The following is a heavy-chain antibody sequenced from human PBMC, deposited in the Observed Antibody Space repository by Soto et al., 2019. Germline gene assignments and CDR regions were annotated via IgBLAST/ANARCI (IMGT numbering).Heavy chain of an antibody. V-gene: IGHV3-48*01. J-gene: IGHJ4*02. CDR1: GFTFSSYS. CDR2: ISSSSSTI. Sequence: GGSLRLSCAASGFTFSSYSMNWVRQAPGKGLEWVSYISSSSSTIYYADSVKGRFTISRDNAKNSLYLQMNSLRAEDTAVYYCARLPYYDFWSGYPGPFDYWSQGTLVTVSS. D-gene: IGHD3-3*01. CDR3: ARLPYYDFWSGYPGPFDY.